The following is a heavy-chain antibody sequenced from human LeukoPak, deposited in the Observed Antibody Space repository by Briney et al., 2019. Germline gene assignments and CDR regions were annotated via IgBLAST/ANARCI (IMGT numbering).Heavy chain of an antibody. CDR3: ARIGYDSSGYFLGLYGMDV. CDR1: GGSISSSNW. CDR2: IYHSGST. V-gene: IGHV4-4*02. J-gene: IGHJ6*02. Sequence: SETLSLTCAVSGGSISSSNWWSWVRQPPGKGLEWIGEIYHSGSTNYNPSLKSRVTISVDKSKNQFSLKLSSVTAADTAVYYCARIGYDSSGYFLGLYGMDVWGQGTTVTVSS. D-gene: IGHD3-22*01.